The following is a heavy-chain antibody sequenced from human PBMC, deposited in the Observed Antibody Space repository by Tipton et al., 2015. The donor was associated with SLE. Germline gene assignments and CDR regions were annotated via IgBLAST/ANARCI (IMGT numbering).Heavy chain of an antibody. Sequence: SGFTYSGYAMHWVRQAPGKGLEWVAFIRADGSNKDYADSVKGRFTISRDNSKNTLYLQMNRLRVEDTAVYYCAGGTGAYFDHWGQGTLVSVSS. CDR2: IRADGSNK. D-gene: IGHD3-16*01. CDR1: GFTYSGYA. J-gene: IGHJ4*02. CDR3: AGGTGAYFDH. V-gene: IGHV3-30*02.